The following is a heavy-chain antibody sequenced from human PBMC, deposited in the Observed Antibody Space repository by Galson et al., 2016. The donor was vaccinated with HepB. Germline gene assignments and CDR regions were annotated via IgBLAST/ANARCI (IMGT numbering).Heavy chain of an antibody. J-gene: IGHJ3*01. CDR1: GYTFSSYE. Sequence: SVKVSCKASGYTFSSYEISWVRQAPGQGLGWMGWISAYNGNTNYPQKLQGRVTMTTDASTSTAYMELRSLTSDDTAVYYCARVYPGVTFDFWGQGTMVTVSS. CDR3: ARVYPGVTFDF. CDR2: ISAYNGNT. V-gene: IGHV1-18*01. D-gene: IGHD2-8*01.